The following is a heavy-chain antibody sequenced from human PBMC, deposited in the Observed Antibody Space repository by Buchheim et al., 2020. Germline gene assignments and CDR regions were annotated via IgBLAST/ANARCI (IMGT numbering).Heavy chain of an antibody. CDR3: TTQPYYYDSSGYS. CDR2: IKSKTAGGTT. Sequence: EVQLVESGGGLVKPGGSLRLSCAASGFTFSNAWMSWVRQAPGKGLEWVGRIKSKTAGGTTDYAAPVKGRFTISRADSKNTLYLQMNSLKTEDTAVYYCTTQPYYYDSSGYSWGQGTL. D-gene: IGHD3-22*01. CDR1: GFTFSNAW. V-gene: IGHV3-15*01. J-gene: IGHJ5*02.